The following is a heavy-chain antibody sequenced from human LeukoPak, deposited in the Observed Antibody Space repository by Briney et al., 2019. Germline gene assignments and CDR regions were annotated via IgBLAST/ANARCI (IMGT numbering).Heavy chain of an antibody. Sequence: KSSETLSLTCTVSGGSISSSSYYWGWIRQPPGKGLEWIGSLYHSGSTFYNPSLKSRVTISVDTSKNQFSLKLSSVTAADTAVYYCARDSSGWHRRDYWGQGTLVTVSS. CDR2: LYHSGST. J-gene: IGHJ4*02. CDR1: GGSISSSSYY. CDR3: ARDSSGWHRRDY. V-gene: IGHV4-39*02. D-gene: IGHD6-19*01.